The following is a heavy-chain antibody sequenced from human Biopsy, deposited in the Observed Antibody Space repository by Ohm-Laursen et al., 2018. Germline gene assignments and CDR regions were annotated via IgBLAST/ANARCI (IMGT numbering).Heavy chain of an antibody. V-gene: IGHV4-39*01. CDR3: ARGGFFAYSTFDY. J-gene: IGHJ4*02. CDR1: GGSISNNNYY. Sequence: TLSLTCPVSGGSISNNNYYWGWIRQPPGKGLEWIGSIFYRGSTHYKPSLKSRVNISVDTSKNQFSLKLNSVTAADTAVYYCARGGFFAYSTFDYWGQGALVTVSS. D-gene: IGHD4-11*01. CDR2: IFYRGST.